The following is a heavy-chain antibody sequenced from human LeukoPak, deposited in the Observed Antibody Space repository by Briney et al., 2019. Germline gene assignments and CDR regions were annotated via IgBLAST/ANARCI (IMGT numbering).Heavy chain of an antibody. Sequence: GGSLRLSCAASGFTFDDYAMHWVRQAPGKGLEWVSLISGGGGSTYYADSVKGRFTISRDNSKDSLYLQMNSLRTEDTALYYCAKDIDGGGPFHYWGQGTLVTVSS. J-gene: IGHJ4*02. CDR1: GFTFDDYA. D-gene: IGHD4-23*01. V-gene: IGHV3-43*02. CDR2: ISGGGGST. CDR3: AKDIDGGGPFHY.